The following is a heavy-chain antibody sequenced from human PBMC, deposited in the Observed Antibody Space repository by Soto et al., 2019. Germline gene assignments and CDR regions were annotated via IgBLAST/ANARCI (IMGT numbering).Heavy chain of an antibody. CDR3: ASTPHRGVGRYYYYMDV. CDR1: GFTFSSYS. V-gene: IGHV3-48*01. D-gene: IGHD3-10*01. J-gene: IGHJ6*03. Sequence: GGSLRLSCAASGFTFSSYSMNWVRQAPGKGLEWVSYISSSSSTIYYADSVKGRFTISRDNAKNSLYLQMNSLRAEDTAVYYCASTPHRGVGRYYYYMDVWGKGTTVTVSS. CDR2: ISSSSSTI.